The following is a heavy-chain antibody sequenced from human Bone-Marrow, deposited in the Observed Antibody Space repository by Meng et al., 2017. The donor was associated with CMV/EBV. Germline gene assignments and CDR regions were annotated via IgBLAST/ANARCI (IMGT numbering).Heavy chain of an antibody. CDR1: GYTFTSYD. CDR2: VNPNSGNT. V-gene: IGHV1-8*01. D-gene: IGHD3-22*01. CDR3: ARDYYDSSGYYASHH. J-gene: IGHJ5*02. Sequence: ASVKVSCKASGYTFTSYDINWVRQATGQGLEWMGWVNPNSGNTGYAQKFQGRVTMTRNTSISTAYMELSSLRSEDTAVYYCARDYYDSSGYYASHHWGQGTLVTVSS.